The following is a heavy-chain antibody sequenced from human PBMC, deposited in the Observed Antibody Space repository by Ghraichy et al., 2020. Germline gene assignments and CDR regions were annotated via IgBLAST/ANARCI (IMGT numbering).Heavy chain of an antibody. Sequence: SQTLSLTCTVSGGSISSYYWSWIRQPPGKGLEWIGYIYYSGSTNYNPSLKSRVTISVDTSKNQFSLKLSSVTAADTAVYYCARVHSSSIDYWGQGTLVTGSS. V-gene: IGHV4-59*01. CDR2: IYYSGST. CDR3: ARVHSSSIDY. J-gene: IGHJ4*02. D-gene: IGHD6-13*01. CDR1: GGSISSYY.